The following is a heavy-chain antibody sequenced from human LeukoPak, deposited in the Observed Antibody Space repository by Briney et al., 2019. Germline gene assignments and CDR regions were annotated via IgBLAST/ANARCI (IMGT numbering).Heavy chain of an antibody. J-gene: IGHJ2*01. CDR1: GDSISSADYY. D-gene: IGHD3-3*01. CDR2: IYYSGST. CDR3: ARIRRPHWYLDL. V-gene: IGHV4-30-4*08. Sequence: SQTLSLTCTVSGDSISSADYYWTWIRQPPGKGLDLVGFIYYSGSTKYNPSLKSRVTISAATSKTQFSLRLSYATAADTAVYYCARIRRPHWYLDLWGRGTLVTVSS.